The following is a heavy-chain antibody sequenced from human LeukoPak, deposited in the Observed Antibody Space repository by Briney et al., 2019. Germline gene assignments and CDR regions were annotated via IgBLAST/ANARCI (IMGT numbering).Heavy chain of an antibody. CDR1: GFTFSSYE. D-gene: IGHD6-19*01. CDR2: ISSSGSTI. CDR3: AKRIAVVGPYFDY. Sequence: GGSLRLSCAASGFTFSSYEMNWVRQAPGKGLEWVSYISSSGSTIYYADSVKGRFTISRDNSKNTLYLQMDSLRAEDTAVYYCAKRIAVVGPYFDYWGQGTLVTVSS. V-gene: IGHV3-48*03. J-gene: IGHJ4*02.